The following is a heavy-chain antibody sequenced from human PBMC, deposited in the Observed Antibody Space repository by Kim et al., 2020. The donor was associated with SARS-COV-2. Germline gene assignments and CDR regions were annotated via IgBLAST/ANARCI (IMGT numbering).Heavy chain of an antibody. CDR2: INHSGST. D-gene: IGHD3-16*02. CDR3: ARIKFGGVIVSVADYYYGMDG. CDR1: GGSFSGYY. V-gene: IGHV4-34*01. Sequence: SETLSLTCAVYGGSFSGYYWSWIRQPPGKGLEWIGEINHSGSTNYNPSLKSRVTISVDTSKNQFSLKLSSVTAADTAVYYCARIKFGGVIVSVADYYYGMDGWGQGTTVTVSS. J-gene: IGHJ6*02.